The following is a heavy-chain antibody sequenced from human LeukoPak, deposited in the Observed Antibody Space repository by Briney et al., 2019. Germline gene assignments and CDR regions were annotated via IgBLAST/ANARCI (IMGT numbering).Heavy chain of an antibody. Sequence: GGSLRLSCAASGFTFDDYAMHWVRQAPGKGLEWVSGISWNSGSIGYADSVKGRFTISRDNAKNSLYLQMNSLRAEDTALYYCAKGGYSSGWYGRYYFDYWGQGTLVTVSS. CDR1: GFTFDDYA. V-gene: IGHV3-9*01. CDR2: ISWNSGSI. J-gene: IGHJ4*02. CDR3: AKGGYSSGWYGRYYFDY. D-gene: IGHD6-19*01.